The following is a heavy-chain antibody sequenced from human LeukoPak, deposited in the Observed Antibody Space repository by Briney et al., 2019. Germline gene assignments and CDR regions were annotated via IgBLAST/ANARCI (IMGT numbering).Heavy chain of an antibody. Sequence: GGSLRLSCAASGFTFSSYSMNWVRQAPGKGLEWVSSISSSSSYIYYADSVKGRFTISRDNAKNSLYLQMNSLRAEDTAVYYCARDNTFSSPAFDYWGQGTLVTVSS. J-gene: IGHJ4*02. D-gene: IGHD6-6*01. CDR1: GFTFSSYS. V-gene: IGHV3-21*01. CDR2: ISSSSSYI. CDR3: ARDNTFSSPAFDY.